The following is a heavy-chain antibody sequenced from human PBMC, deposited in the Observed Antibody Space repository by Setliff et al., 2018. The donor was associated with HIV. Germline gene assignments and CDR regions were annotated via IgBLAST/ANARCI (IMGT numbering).Heavy chain of an antibody. CDR2: INPNSGGT. CDR1: GYTFTGYY. J-gene: IGHJ3*02. V-gene: IGHV1-2*02. D-gene: IGHD3-16*02. CDR3: ARVGGGGLRLGELSSYDAFDI. Sequence: GASVQVSCKASGYTFTGYYMHWVRQAPGQGLEWMGWINPNSGGTNYAQKFQGRVTMTRDTSISTADMELSRLGSDDTAVYDCARVGGGGLRLGELSSYDAFDIWGQGTMVTVSS.